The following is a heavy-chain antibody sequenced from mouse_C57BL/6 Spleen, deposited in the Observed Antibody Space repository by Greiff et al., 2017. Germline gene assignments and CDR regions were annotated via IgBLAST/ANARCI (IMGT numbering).Heavy chain of an antibody. V-gene: IGHV1-80*01. J-gene: IGHJ3*01. D-gene: IGHD3-2*02. CDR2: IYPGDGDT. Sequence: QVQLQQSGAELVKPGASVKISCKASGYAFSSYWMNWVKQRPGKGLEGIGQIYPGDGDTNYNGKFKGKATLTADKSSSTAYMQLSSLTSEDSAVYFCARTAQATSWFAYWGQGTLVTVSA. CDR3: ARTAQATSWFAY. CDR1: GYAFSSYW.